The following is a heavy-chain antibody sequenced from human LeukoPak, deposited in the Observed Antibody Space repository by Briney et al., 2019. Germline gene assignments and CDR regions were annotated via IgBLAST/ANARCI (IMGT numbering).Heavy chain of an antibody. CDR2: IWYDGSNT. D-gene: IGHD4-17*01. CDR3: ARDDYGDYGDY. V-gene: IGHV3-33*01. Sequence: PGGSLRLSCAASGFTFSSYGMHWVRQAPGKGLEWVAVIWYDGSNTYYADSVKGRFTISRDNSKNTLYLQMNSLRAEDTAVYHCARDDYGDYGDYWGQGTLVTVSS. J-gene: IGHJ4*01. CDR1: GFTFSSYG.